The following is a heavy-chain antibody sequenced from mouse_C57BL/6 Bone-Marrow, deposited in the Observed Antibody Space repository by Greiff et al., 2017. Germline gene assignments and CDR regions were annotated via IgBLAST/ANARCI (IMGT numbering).Heavy chain of an antibody. V-gene: IGHV14-4*01. CDR1: GFNIKDDY. CDR3: TTRYYPDY. CDR2: IDPENGDT. Sequence: VQLQQSGAELVRPGASVKLSCTASGFNIKDDYMHWVKQRPEQGLEWIGWIDPENGDTEYASKFQGKATIPADTSSNTAYLQLSSLTSKDTALYYCTTRYYPDYWGQGTTLTVSS. J-gene: IGHJ2*01.